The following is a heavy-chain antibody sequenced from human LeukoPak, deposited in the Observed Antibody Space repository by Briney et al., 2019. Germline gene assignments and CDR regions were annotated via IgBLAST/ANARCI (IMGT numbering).Heavy chain of an antibody. V-gene: IGHV4-39*07. CDR3: ASLLGYCSGNRCPSSANYYYYMDV. J-gene: IGHJ6*03. CDR1: GGSISTTSNS. D-gene: IGHD2-15*01. Sequence: SETLSLTCNVSGGSISTTSNSWGWGWIRQPPGKGLELIGSIYYSEYTYYNTSLKNRVTMSIEKSKNQFSLKVNSLTAAATAVYYCASLLGYCSGNRCPSSANYYYYMDVWGKGTTVTVSS. CDR2: IYYSEYT.